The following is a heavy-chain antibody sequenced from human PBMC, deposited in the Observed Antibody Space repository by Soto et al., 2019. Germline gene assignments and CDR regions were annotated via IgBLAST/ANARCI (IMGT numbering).Heavy chain of an antibody. CDR3: ARDVTDFWSGHEGMDV. V-gene: IGHV4-31*03. D-gene: IGHD3-3*01. CDR2: IYYSGST. CDR1: GGSISNGGYY. Sequence: SETLSLTCTVSGGSISNGGYYWTWIRQHPGKGLEWIGYIYYSGSTYYNPSLKSRVTISVDTSKNQFSLKLTSVTAADTAVYYCARDVTDFWSGHEGMDVWGQGTTVNVS. J-gene: IGHJ6*02.